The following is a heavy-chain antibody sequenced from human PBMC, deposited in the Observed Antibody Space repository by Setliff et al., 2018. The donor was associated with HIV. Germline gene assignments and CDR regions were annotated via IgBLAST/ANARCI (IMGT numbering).Heavy chain of an antibody. J-gene: IGHJ3*02. CDR1: GFNFATAW. CDR3: ARDTSRSDESAFDI. Sequence: GGSLRLSCEASGFNFATAWMNWVRRAPGKGLEWVARIRGEADGGETEYAASVKGRFTVSRDDSTNSLYLQMNSLKSEDTAVYYCARDTSRSDESAFDIWGQGTMVTVSS. D-gene: IGHD6-19*01. V-gene: IGHV3-15*01. CDR2: IRGEADGGET.